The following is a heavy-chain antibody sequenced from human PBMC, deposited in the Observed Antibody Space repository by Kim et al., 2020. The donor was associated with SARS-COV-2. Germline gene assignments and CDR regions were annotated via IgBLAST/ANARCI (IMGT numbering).Heavy chain of an antibody. CDR1: GYTFTGYY. J-gene: IGHJ5*02. V-gene: IGHV1-2*06. D-gene: IGHD4-4*01. Sequence: ASVKVSCKASGYTFTGYYMHWVRQAPGQGLEWMGRINPNSGGTNYAQKFQGRVTMTRDTSISTAYMELSRLRSDDTAVYYCARGEISDYSNPLYNWFDPWGQGTLVTVSS. CDR2: INPNSGGT. CDR3: ARGEISDYSNPLYNWFDP.